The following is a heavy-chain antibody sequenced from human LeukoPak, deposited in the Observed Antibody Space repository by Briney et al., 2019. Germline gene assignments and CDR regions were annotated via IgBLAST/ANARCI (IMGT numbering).Heavy chain of an antibody. J-gene: IGHJ6*03. CDR1: GFTFSVYP. CDR2: ISYDASNK. V-gene: IGHV3-30*07. CDR3: ARDQLWLYGRTSYYYYFYMDV. D-gene: IGHD3-10*01. Sequence: PGGSLRLSCVASGFTFSVYPMHWVRQAPGKGLEWVAVISYDASNKHYADSVKGRFTISRDNAKNLLYLQVNSLRAEDTAVYYCARDQLWLYGRTSYYYYFYMDVWGTGTTVAVSS.